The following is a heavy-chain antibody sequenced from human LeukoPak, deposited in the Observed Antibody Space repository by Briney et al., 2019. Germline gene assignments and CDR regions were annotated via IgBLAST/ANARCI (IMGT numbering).Heavy chain of an antibody. D-gene: IGHD1-26*01. CDR3: ASDLEVGATYSFDI. Sequence: GSSVKVSCRASGGTFSSYAISWVRQAPGQGLEWMGRIIPTLGIANYAQKFQGRVTITADKSTSTAYMELSSLRSEDTAVYYCASDLEVGATYSFDIWGQGTMVTVSS. CDR2: IIPTLGIA. J-gene: IGHJ3*02. V-gene: IGHV1-69*04. CDR1: GGTFSSYA.